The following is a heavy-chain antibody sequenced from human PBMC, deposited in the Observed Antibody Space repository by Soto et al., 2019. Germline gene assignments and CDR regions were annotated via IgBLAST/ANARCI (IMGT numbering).Heavy chain of an antibody. CDR2: IKSKTDGGTP. Sequence: GGSLRLSCAASGFTFTTAWINWVRQAPGKGLEWVGRIKSKTDGGTPDFAAPVRGRFAISRDDSKSMVYLQMNSLRAEDTAVYYCARDPRYSYGPSYYYYGMDVWGQGTTVTV. D-gene: IGHD5-18*01. CDR3: ARDPRYSYGPSYYYYGMDV. CDR1: GFTFTTAW. J-gene: IGHJ6*02. V-gene: IGHV3-15*07.